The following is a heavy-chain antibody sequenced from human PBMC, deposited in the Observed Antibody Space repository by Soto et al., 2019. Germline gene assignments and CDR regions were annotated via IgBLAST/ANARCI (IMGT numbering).Heavy chain of an antibody. CDR1: GGSVSSSSYY. V-gene: IGHV4-39*01. D-gene: IGHD3-22*01. Sequence: PSETLSLTCTVSGGSVSSSSYYWGWIRQPPGKGLEWIGSIYYSGSTYYNPSLKSRVTISVDTSKNQFSLKLSSVTAADTAVYYCVRHGNYYDSSGSTEPHFDYWGQGTLVTVSS. CDR3: VRHGNYYDSSGSTEPHFDY. CDR2: IYYSGST. J-gene: IGHJ4*02.